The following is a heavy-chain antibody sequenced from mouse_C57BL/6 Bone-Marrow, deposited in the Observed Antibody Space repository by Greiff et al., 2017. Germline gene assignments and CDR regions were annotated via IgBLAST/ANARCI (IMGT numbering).Heavy chain of an antibody. V-gene: IGHV5-9*01. D-gene: IGHD1-1*01. J-gene: IGHJ3*01. CDR2: LSGGGGNT. Sequence: EVQLVESGGGLVKPGGSLKLSCAASGFTFSSYTMSWVRQTPEKRLEWVATLSGGGGNTYYPDSVKGRFTISRGNAKNTLYLQMSSLRSEYTALYYCARQDYGSSYDWFAYWGQGTLVTVSA. CDR3: ARQDYGSSYDWFAY. CDR1: GFTFSSYT.